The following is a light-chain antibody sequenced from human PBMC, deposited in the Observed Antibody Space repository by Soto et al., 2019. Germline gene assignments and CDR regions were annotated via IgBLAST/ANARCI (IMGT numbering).Light chain of an antibody. CDR2: SAS. J-gene: IGKJ1*01. V-gene: IGKV3-15*01. CDR3: QQYDNWPWT. Sequence: EIVLTQSPATLSVSPGGRATLSCRASQSISDTLAWYQQKPGQAPRLLIYSASRRATGFPARFSGSGSGTDCTLTISSLQSEDFAVYYCQQYDNWPWTFGQGTKVEI. CDR1: QSISDT.